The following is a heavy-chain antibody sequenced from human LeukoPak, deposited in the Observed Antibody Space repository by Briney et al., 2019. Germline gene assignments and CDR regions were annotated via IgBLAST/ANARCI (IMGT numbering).Heavy chain of an antibody. CDR1: GGSISGFY. J-gene: IGHJ4*02. CDR2: IHYSGST. D-gene: IGHD2-21*02. V-gene: IGHV4-59*08. CDR3: ARHARKRLTSNWDF. Sequence: PSETLSLTCTVSGGSISGFYWSWIRQPPGKGLEWIGYIHYSGSTNYNPSLKSRVIISLDTSKSQFSLRLSSVTAADTAVYYCARHARKRLTSNWDFWGQGTLVTVSS.